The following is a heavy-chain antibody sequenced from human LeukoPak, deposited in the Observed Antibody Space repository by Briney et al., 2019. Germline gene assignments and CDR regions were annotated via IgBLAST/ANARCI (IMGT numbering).Heavy chain of an antibody. Sequence: GGSLRLSCAASGFTFSSYAMSRVRQAPGKGLEWVSAISGSGGSTYYADSVKGRFTISRDNAKNTLHLQMNCLRPEDTAVYYCARGPNYYDSGFMDVWGKGTTVTVSS. CDR1: GFTFSSYA. J-gene: IGHJ6*03. V-gene: IGHV3-23*01. CDR3: ARGPNYYDSGFMDV. CDR2: ISGSGGST. D-gene: IGHD3-22*01.